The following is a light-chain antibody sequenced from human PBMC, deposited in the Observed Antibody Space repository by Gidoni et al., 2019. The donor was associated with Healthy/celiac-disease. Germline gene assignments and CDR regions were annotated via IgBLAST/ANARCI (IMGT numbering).Light chain of an antibody. CDR3: QSYDSSLSGSV. Sequence: HSVLPQPPSVSGAPVQRVTISCPGSSSNIGAGYDVHWYQQLPGTAPKLLIYGNSNRPSGVPDRFSGSKSGTSASLAITGLQAEDEADYYCQSYDSSLSGSVFGGGTKLTVL. CDR2: GNS. J-gene: IGLJ3*02. CDR1: SSNIGAGYD. V-gene: IGLV1-40*01.